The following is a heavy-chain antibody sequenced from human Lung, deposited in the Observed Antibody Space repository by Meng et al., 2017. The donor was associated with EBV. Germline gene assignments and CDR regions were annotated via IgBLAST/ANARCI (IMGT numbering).Heavy chain of an antibody. CDR3: ARQGGLLDLDY. V-gene: IGHV1-18*01. CDR1: GYTFTSYA. Sequence: QIQLVQSGAEVKKPGASVKVSCKASGYTFTSYAFIWVRQAPGQGLEWMGWISAYNGNTNYAPKLQDRVTMTTDSSTTTAYMELRSLTSDDTALYYCARQGGLLDLDYWGQGTLVTVSS. J-gene: IGHJ4*02. D-gene: IGHD2-15*01. CDR2: ISAYNGNT.